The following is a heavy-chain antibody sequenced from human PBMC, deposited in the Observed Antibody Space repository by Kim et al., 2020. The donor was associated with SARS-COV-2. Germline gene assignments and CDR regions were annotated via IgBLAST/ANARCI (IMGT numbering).Heavy chain of an antibody. Sequence: GGSLRLSCAASGFTVSRNYMNWVRQAPGKGLEWVSIIYSDASTTYADSVKGRFTISRDISKNKLYLQMDSLRADDTAVYFCTGRSASSGTKLDFDYWGKG. V-gene: IGHV3-53*01. D-gene: IGHD1-26*01. CDR2: IYSDAST. J-gene: IGHJ4*02. CDR3: TGRSASSGTKLDFDY. CDR1: GFTVSRNY.